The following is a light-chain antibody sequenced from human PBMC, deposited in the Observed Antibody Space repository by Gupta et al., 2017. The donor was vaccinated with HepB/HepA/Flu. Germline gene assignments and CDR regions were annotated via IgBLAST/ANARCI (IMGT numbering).Light chain of an antibody. Sequence: ILMTQSPATLSLSPGERATLSCRASQSVDSDLAWYQQKPGQAPRLLISLAFNRASGVPVRFSGSGSGTDFTLPISSLQSEVSAVYWCQQDHSCLRTFGRGTKVEIK. CDR2: LAF. J-gene: IGKJ1*01. CDR3: QQDHSCLRT. CDR1: QSVDSD. V-gene: IGKV3-15*01.